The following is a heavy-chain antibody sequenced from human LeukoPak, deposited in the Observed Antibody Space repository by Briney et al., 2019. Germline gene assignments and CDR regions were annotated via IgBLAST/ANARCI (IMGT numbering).Heavy chain of an antibody. J-gene: IGHJ4*02. CDR3: ARDRHLDY. CDR1: GFTLSSYW. Sequence: GGSLRLSCAASGFTLSSYWMSWVRQAPGKGLEWVANIKQDGSEKYYVGSVKGRFTISRDNAKNSLYLQMNSLRAEDTAMDYCARDRHLDYWGQGTRVTVST. V-gene: IGHV3-7*01. CDR2: IKQDGSEK.